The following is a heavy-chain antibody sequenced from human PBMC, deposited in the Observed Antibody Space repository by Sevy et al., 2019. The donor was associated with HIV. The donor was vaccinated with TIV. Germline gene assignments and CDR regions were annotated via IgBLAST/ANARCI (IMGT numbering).Heavy chain of an antibody. CDR3: ARVCYYDSSGYYYDGPYDAFDI. D-gene: IGHD3-22*01. CDR1: GYTFTGYY. CDR2: INPNSGGT. J-gene: IGHJ3*02. Sequence: ASVKVSCKASGYTFTGYYMHWVRQAPGQGLEWMGWINPNSGGTNYAQKFQGRVTMTRDTSISTAYMELGRLRSDDTAVYYCARVCYYDSSGYYYDGPYDAFDIWGQGTMVTVSS. V-gene: IGHV1-2*02.